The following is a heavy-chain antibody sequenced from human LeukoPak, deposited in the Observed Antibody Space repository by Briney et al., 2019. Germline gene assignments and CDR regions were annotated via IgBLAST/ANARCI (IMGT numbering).Heavy chain of an antibody. CDR3: AKGHSSGWPSLDS. CDR2: MSNDGRGK. V-gene: IGHV3-30*18. D-gene: IGHD6-19*01. CDR1: GFTFSSYS. J-gene: IGHJ4*02. Sequence: PGGPLRLSCAASGFTFSSYSMHWVRQAPGKGLEWVAVMSNDGRGKFYVDSVKGRFTISRDNSKNTLYLQMNSLRAEDTALYYCAKGHSSGWPSLDSWGQGTLVTVSS.